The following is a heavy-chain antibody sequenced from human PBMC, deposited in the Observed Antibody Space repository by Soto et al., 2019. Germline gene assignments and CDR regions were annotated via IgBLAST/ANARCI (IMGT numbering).Heavy chain of an antibody. J-gene: IGHJ4*02. V-gene: IGHV1-18*01. CDR2: ISADNGNT. D-gene: IGHD3-10*01. CDR3: ARRGVLPDY. Sequence: ASVKVSCKTSGYTFTDYGISWVRQAPGQGLEWMGWISADNGNTNYARNLQGRVTMTTDTSTGTSYMVLRSLTSDDTAVYYCARRGVLPDYWGQGTLVTVSS. CDR1: GYTFTDYG.